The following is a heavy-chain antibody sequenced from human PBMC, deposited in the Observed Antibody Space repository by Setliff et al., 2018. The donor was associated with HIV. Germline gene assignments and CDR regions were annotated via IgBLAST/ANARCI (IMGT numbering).Heavy chain of an antibody. J-gene: IGHJ4*02. CDR1: GGSISIYSYY. CDR2: IYYTGST. Sequence: LSLTCTVSGGSISIYSYYWGWIRQHPRKGLEWIGYIYYTGSTYYNPSLKSRVTISVDTSKNQFSLKLSSVTAADTAVYYCARAPFYYGSGSYQTFDYWGQGTLVTVSS. CDR3: ARAPFYYGSGSYQTFDY. V-gene: IGHV4-31*03. D-gene: IGHD3-10*01.